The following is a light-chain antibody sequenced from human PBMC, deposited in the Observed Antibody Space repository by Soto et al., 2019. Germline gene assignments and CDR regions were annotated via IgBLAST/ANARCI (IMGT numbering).Light chain of an antibody. CDR2: KDN. CDR1: TLSKNF. V-gene: IGLV3-25*02. J-gene: IGLJ1*01. Sequence: SYELTQPPSVSLSPGQTARITCSGQTLSKNFVYWYQQKPGQAPVLLIYKDNERPSGIPERYSGSRSGTAVTLTISGVLAEDEADYYCQSVVSGDTYSFVFGTGTKLTVL. CDR3: QSVVSGDTYSFV.